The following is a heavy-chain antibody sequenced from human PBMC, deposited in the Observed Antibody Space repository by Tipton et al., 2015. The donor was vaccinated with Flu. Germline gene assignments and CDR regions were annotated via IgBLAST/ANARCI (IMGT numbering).Heavy chain of an antibody. D-gene: IGHD1-26*01. CDR3: ARYGTYDGSRYFQH. J-gene: IGHJ1*01. CDR1: GGSLSGYY. CDR2: IYTSGNT. Sequence: TLSLTCNVSGGSLSGYYWSWIRQPAGKGLEWIGRIYTSGNTNYSPSLKSRVTISVDTSKNQFSLKLSSVTAADTAVYYCARYGTYDGSRYFQHWGQGTLVTVSS. V-gene: IGHV4-4*07.